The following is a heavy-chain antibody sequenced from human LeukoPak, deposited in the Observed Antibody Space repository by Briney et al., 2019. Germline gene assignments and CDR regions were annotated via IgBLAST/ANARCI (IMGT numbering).Heavy chain of an antibody. D-gene: IGHD3-22*01. CDR3: AKGPKYYYDSSGYYPPFDY. Sequence: GGSLRLSCAASGFTFSSYAMSWVRQAPGKGLEWVSGICGSGGSTYYADSVKGRFTISRDNSKNTLYLQMNILRAEDTAVYYCAKGPKYYYDSSGYYPPFDYWGQGTLVTVSS. CDR2: ICGSGGST. CDR1: GFTFSSYA. V-gene: IGHV3-23*01. J-gene: IGHJ4*02.